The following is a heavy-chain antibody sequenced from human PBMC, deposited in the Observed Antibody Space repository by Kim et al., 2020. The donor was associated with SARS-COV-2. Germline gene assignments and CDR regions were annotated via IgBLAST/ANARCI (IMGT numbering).Heavy chain of an antibody. Sequence: GGSLRLSCAASGFTFSNYGMHWVRQAPGKGLEWVAVIWYDGSNKYYADSVKGRFTISRDNSKNTLYLQMNSLRDEDTAVYYCAKEIGGGRDPSWGQGTLVTVSS. D-gene: IGHD3-10*01. CDR2: IWYDGSNK. CDR3: AKEIGGGRDPS. CDR1: GFTFSNYG. V-gene: IGHV3-33*06. J-gene: IGHJ1*01.